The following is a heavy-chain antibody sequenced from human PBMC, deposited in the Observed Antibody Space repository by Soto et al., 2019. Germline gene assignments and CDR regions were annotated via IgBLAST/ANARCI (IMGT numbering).Heavy chain of an antibody. J-gene: IGHJ5*02. Sequence: GGSLRLSCTGAGYSFTSYWICWVRQMPGKGLEWMGIIYPGDSDTRYSPSFQGQVTISADKSITTAYLQWSSLKASDTAMYYCARGYCTTTICDPWFDPWGQGTLVTVSS. CDR3: ARGYCTTTICDPWFDP. CDR1: GYSFTSYW. V-gene: IGHV5-51*03. D-gene: IGHD2-2*01. CDR2: IYPGDSDT.